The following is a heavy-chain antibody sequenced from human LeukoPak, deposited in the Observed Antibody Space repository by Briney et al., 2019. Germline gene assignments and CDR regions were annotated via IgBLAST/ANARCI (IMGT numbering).Heavy chain of an antibody. V-gene: IGHV4-34*10. CDR1: GGSFSGY. J-gene: IGHJ4*02. D-gene: IGHD1-14*01. CDR2: INPSGGT. Sequence: SETLSLTCGVFGGSFSGYWSWIRQPPGKGLEWIGEINPSGGTNYSPSLKSRVTMSVDRSKNQFSLKLSSVTAADTAVYYCARDITGSFDYWGQGNLVTVSS. CDR3: ARDITGSFDY.